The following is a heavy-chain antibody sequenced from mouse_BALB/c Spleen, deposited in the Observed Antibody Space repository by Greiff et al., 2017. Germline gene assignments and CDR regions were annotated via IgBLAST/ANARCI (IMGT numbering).Heavy chain of an antibody. CDR1: GYTFTSYW. Sequence: EVQLQQSGTVLARPGASVKMSCKASGYTFTSYWMHWVKQRPGQGLEWIGAIYPGNSDTSYNQKFKGKAKLTAVTSTSTAYMELSSLTNEDSAVYYCTRRDGIYDGYSYWYFDVWGAGTTVTVSS. CDR2: IYPGNSDT. J-gene: IGHJ1*01. CDR3: TRRDGIYDGYSYWYFDV. D-gene: IGHD2-3*01. V-gene: IGHV1-5*01.